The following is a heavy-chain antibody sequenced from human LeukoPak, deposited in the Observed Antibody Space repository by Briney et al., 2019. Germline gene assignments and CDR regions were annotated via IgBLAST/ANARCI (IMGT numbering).Heavy chain of an antibody. V-gene: IGHV4-34*01. J-gene: IGHJ4*02. CDR1: GGSFSGYY. CDR2: IYHSGST. CDR3: ARGALAAAGTD. D-gene: IGHD6-13*01. Sequence: PSETLSLTCAVYGGSFSGYYWSWIRQPPGKGLEWIGEIYHSGSTNYNPSLKSRVTISVDKSKNQFSLKLSSVTAADTAVYYCARGALAAAGTDWGQGTLVTVSS.